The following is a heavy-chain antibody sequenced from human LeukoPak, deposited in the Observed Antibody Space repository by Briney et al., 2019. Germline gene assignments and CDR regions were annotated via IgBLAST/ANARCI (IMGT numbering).Heavy chain of an antibody. CDR3: ARLTDDVVVPSITYHYFDS. V-gene: IGHV4-59*11. CDR1: GASISSHY. J-gene: IGHJ4*02. CDR2: IHYSGDS. Sequence: PSETLSLTCTVSGASISSHYWSWVRQPPGKGLEYLAYIHYSGDSNYNPSLNNRVTISIDTSKNQFSLKLRSVTAADTAVYYCARLTDDVVVPSITYHYFDSWGQGTRVTVSS. D-gene: IGHD2-2*01.